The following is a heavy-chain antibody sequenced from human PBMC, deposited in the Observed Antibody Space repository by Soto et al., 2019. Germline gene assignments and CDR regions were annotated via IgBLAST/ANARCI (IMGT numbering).Heavy chain of an antibody. D-gene: IGHD2-2*01. CDR1: GGTFSSYA. V-gene: IGHV1-69*01. Sequence: QVQLVQSGAEVKKPGSSVKVSCKASGGTFSSYAISWVRQAPGQGLEWMGGIIPISETTNYAQKFQGRVTITADESKRTAYMELSSLRSEDTAVYYCARSQGSSTSLEIYYYYYSGMDVWGQGTTVTVSS. CDR3: ARSQGSSTSLEIYYYYYSGMDV. CDR2: IIPISETT. J-gene: IGHJ6*02.